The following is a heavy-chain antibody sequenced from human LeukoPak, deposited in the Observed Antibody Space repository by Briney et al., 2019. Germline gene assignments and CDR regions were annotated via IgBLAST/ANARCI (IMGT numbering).Heavy chain of an antibody. CDR3: ARAAHYYYYMDV. Sequence: GASVKVSCKASGYTFTSYYMHWVRQAPGQGLEWMGGIIPIFGTANYAQKFQGRVTITADKSTSTAYMELSSLRSEDTAVYYCARAAHYYYYMDVWGKGTTVTVSS. CDR1: GYTFTSYY. J-gene: IGHJ6*03. D-gene: IGHD6-6*01. V-gene: IGHV1-69*06. CDR2: IIPIFGTA.